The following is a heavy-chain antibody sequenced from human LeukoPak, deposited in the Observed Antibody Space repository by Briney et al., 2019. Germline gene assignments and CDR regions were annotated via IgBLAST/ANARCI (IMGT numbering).Heavy chain of an antibody. CDR3: AKYTIVAGAESPLFDY. Sequence: GPLRLSCAASGFTFSSYYMTWVRQAPGKGLEWVSAISGGSSAIYYADNVKGRFTISRDNSKNTLYLQMNSLRAEDTAVYYCAKYTIVAGAESPLFDYWGQGTLVTVSS. CDR1: GFTFSSYY. V-gene: IGHV3-23*01. J-gene: IGHJ4*02. CDR2: ISGGSSAI. D-gene: IGHD5-12*01.